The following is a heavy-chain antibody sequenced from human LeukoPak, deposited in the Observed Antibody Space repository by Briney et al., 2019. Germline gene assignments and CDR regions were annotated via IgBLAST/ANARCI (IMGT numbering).Heavy chain of an antibody. CDR2: IKQDGSEK. Sequence: GGSLGLSCAASGFTFSSYWMNWVRQAPGKGLEWVANIKQDGSEKYYVDFVKGRFTISRDNAKNSLYLQMNGLRAEDTAVYYCARDVVQGGYWGQGTLVTVSS. J-gene: IGHJ4*02. CDR3: ARDVVQGGY. CDR1: GFTFSSYW. V-gene: IGHV3-7*01. D-gene: IGHD6-6*01.